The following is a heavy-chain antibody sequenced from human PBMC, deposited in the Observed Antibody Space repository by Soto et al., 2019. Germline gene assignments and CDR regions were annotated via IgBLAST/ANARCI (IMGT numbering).Heavy chain of an antibody. D-gene: IGHD6-19*01. V-gene: IGHV4-30-2*01. J-gene: IGHJ4*02. CDR2: IYHSGST. CDR3: ARAGGLGAVAVDY. Sequence: QLQLQESGSGLVQPSQTLSLTCAVSRGSISSGGYSSSWIRQPPGKGLEWIGYIYHSGSTYYNPSLKSRVTISVDRSKNQFSLKLSSVTAADTAVYYCARAGGLGAVAVDYWGQGTLVTVSS. CDR1: RGSISSGGYS.